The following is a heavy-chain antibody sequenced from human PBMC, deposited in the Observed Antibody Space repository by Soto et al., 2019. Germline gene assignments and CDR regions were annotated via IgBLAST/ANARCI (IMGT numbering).Heavy chain of an antibody. Sequence: PGGSLRLSCTASGFSFSNYAMYWVRQAPGKGLEWVSIINGGGGRAYYADPVVGRFTVSRDNSENTLYLQMNSLRAEDTAVYYCAKGAADALKYYFDYWGQGTLVTVSS. CDR2: INGGGGRA. D-gene: IGHD2-15*01. CDR3: AKGAADALKYYFDY. V-gene: IGHV3-23*01. J-gene: IGHJ4*02. CDR1: GFSFSNYA.